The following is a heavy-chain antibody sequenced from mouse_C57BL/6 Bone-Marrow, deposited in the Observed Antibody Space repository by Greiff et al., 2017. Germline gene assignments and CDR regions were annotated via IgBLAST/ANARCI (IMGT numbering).Heavy chain of an antibody. CDR1: GFAFSSYW. J-gene: IGHJ2*01. Sequence: QVQLLQSGAGLVKPGASVKISCKASGFAFSSYWMNWVQQTPGKGLEWIGQIYPGDGDTNYNGKFKGRATMTTDKTASTTYMQLSSLSSEDSAVTSCAIGYNGSSPDYWGQGTTLTVSS. V-gene: IGHV1-80*01. CDR3: AIGYNGSSPDY. CDR2: IYPGDGDT. D-gene: IGHD1-1*01.